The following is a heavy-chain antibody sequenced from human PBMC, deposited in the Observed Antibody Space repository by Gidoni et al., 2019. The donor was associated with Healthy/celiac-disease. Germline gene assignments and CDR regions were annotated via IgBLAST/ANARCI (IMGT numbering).Heavy chain of an antibody. CDR1: GFTFSSYA. D-gene: IGHD6-13*01. Sequence: EVQLLESGGGLVQPGGSLRLSCAASGFTFSSYAMSWVRQAPVKGLEWVSAISGSGGSTYYADSVKGRFTISRDNSKNTLYLQMNSLRAEDTAVYYCAKASAGSEYFQHWGQGTLVTVSS. CDR3: AKASAGSEYFQH. CDR2: ISGSGGST. J-gene: IGHJ1*01. V-gene: IGHV3-23*01.